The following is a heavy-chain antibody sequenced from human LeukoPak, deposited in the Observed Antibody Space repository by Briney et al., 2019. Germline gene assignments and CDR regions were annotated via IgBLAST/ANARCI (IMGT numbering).Heavy chain of an antibody. J-gene: IGHJ4*02. CDR2: IEFDGGN. Sequence: PGRSLRLSCAASGFTFSSYAMHWVRQAPGKGLEWVAFIEFDGGNHYTDYMKGRFTISRDNSKNRVHLQMNSLRAEDTAMYYCVRDGAHWDLDYWDQGTLVTVSS. CDR1: GFTFSSYA. CDR3: VRDGAHWDLDY. D-gene: IGHD7-27*01. V-gene: IGHV3-30*04.